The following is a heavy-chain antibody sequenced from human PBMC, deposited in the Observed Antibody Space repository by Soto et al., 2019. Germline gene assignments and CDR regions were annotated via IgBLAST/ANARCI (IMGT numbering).Heavy chain of an antibody. CDR1: GFTFDYYW. CDR3: ARGDRGGFDL. CDR2: VYSGGTTT. D-gene: IGHD3-10*01. V-gene: IGHV3-74*01. Sequence: GGSLRLSCAASGFTFDYYWMHWVRQAPGKGLVWVSRVYSGGTTTTYADSVKGRFTISRDNARNTVSLQMSSLRAEDTAIYYCARGDRGGFDLWGHGTMVTVSS. J-gene: IGHJ3*01.